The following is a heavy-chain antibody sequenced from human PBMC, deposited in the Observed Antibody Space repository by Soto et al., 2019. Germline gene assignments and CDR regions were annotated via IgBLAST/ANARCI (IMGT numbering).Heavy chain of an antibody. D-gene: IGHD3-10*01. V-gene: IGHV1-2*02. CDR2: STPNSGST. J-gene: IGHJ4*02. CDR3: ARDPHLRFLDWSATYYYGSGGSQPFDY. CDR1: GYTFIDHY. Sequence: ASVKVSCKASGYTFIDHYIHWVRQAPGQGLEWMGWSTPNSGSTKYARKFHGRVTMTRDASINTAYVDVTWLTFDDTAVYYCARDPHLRFLDWSATYYYGSGGSQPFDYWGQGTLVTVSS.